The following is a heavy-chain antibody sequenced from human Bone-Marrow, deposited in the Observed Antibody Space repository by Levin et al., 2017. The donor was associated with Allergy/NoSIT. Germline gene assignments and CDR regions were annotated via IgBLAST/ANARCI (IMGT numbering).Heavy chain of an antibody. Sequence: GESLKISCKASGYTFTSFGISWVRQAPGQGLEWLGWSSAYNGNTNSAQQFQGRVTMTTDTSTSTAFMELKSLRSDDTAVYYCARDLGGGYNKWFDYWGQGTLVTVSS. CDR1: GYTFTSFG. J-gene: IGHJ4*02. D-gene: IGHD5-24*01. CDR3: ARDLGGGYNKWFDY. CDR2: SSAYNGNT. V-gene: IGHV1-18*01.